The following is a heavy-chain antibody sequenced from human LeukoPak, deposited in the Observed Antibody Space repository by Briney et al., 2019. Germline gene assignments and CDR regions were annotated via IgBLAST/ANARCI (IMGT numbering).Heavy chain of an antibody. V-gene: IGHV4-61*02. J-gene: IGHJ4*02. CDR1: GGSISSGSYY. CDR3: ARQTGSGLFILP. CDR2: IYTSGRT. D-gene: IGHD3/OR15-3a*01. Sequence: PSETLSLTCTVSGGSISSGSYYWSWTRQPAGKGLEWIGRIYTSGRTNYNPSLKSRVTIPVDTSKNQFSLRLTSVTAADTAVYYCARQTGSGLFILPGGQGTLVTVSS.